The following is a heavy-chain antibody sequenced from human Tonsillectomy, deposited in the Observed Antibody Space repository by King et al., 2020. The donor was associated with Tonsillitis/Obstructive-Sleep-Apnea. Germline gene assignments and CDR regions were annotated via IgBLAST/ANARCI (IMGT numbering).Heavy chain of an antibody. CDR3: ARDYYDSSGYYNGYFQH. CDR2: RRPNNCDT. CDR1: GYTFTSYD. Sequence: QLVQSGAEVKKPGASVKVSWKASGYTFTSYDISWVRQAPGQGLEWMGWRRPNNCDTNYAQKLQGRLTMTSDTSTSTAYMELRSLSSDATAVYYCARDYYDSSGYYNGYFQHWGQGTLVTVSS. D-gene: IGHD3-22*01. J-gene: IGHJ1*01. V-gene: IGHV1-18*01.